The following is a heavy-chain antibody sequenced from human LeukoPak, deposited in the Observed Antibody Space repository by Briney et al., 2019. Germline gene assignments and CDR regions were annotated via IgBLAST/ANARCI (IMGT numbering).Heavy chain of an antibody. D-gene: IGHD2-2*01. CDR1: GFTFSSYA. V-gene: IGHV3-23*01. CDR2: ISGSGGST. Sequence: HPGGSLRLSCAASGFTFSSYAMSWVRQAPGKGREWVSAISGSGGSTYYADSVKGRFTISRDNSKNTLYLQMNSLRAEDTAVYYCAKADCSSTNCPDEGYYYMDVWGKGTTVTVSS. J-gene: IGHJ6*03. CDR3: AKADCSSTNCPDEGYYYMDV.